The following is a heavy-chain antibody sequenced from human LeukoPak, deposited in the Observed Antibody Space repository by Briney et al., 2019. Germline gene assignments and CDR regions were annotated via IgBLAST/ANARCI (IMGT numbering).Heavy chain of an antibody. D-gene: IGHD6-13*01. V-gene: IGHV1-2*06. J-gene: IGHJ4*02. CDR1: GYTFTSYD. CDR3: ARDLGIAAAGTFPSDY. Sequence: ASVKVSCKASGYTFTSYDINWVRQATGQGLEWMGRINPNSGGTNYAQKFQGRVTMTRDTSISTAYMELSRLRSDDTAVYYCARDLGIAAAGTFPSDYWGQGTLVTVSS. CDR2: INPNSGGT.